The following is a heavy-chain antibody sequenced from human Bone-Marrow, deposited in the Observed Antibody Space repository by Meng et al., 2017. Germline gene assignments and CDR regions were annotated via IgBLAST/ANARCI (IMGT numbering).Heavy chain of an antibody. Sequence: SVKVSCKASGGTFSSYAISWVRQAPGQGLEWMGGIIPNFGTANYAQKFQGRVTITADKSTSTAYMELSSLRSEDTAVYYCARDIRLGELSSDLDYWGQGTLVTVSS. CDR1: GGTFSSYA. CDR3: ARDIRLGELSSDLDY. J-gene: IGHJ4*02. CDR2: IIPNFGTA. V-gene: IGHV1-69*06. D-gene: IGHD3-16*02.